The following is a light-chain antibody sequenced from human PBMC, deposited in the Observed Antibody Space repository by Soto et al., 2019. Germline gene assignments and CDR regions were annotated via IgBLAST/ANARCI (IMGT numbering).Light chain of an antibody. J-gene: IGKJ1*01. V-gene: IGKV3-15*01. Sequence: EIVMTQSPATLSVSPGERATLSCRASQSVGTYLASYQQKHGQAATRLLYGASTRAAGISPGWIGGGAGTEVTLTISSLQYEEFAVDYCQQYNDWPRTFGQGTKVGIK. CDR3: QQYNDWPRT. CDR2: GAS. CDR1: QSVGTY.